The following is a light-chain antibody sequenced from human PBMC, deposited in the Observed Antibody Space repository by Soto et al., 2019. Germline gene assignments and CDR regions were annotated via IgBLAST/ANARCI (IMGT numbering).Light chain of an antibody. J-gene: IGKJ5*01. Sequence: EIALTQSPATLSLSPGERATLSCRASPSVTNYLAWYQQKPGQPPRLLIYGAFNRAAGIPARFSGSGSGTDFTLTISSLEPEDSAVYYCQQRNIWPPVTFGQGTRLEIK. CDR2: GAF. V-gene: IGKV3-11*01. CDR1: PSVTNY. CDR3: QQRNIWPPVT.